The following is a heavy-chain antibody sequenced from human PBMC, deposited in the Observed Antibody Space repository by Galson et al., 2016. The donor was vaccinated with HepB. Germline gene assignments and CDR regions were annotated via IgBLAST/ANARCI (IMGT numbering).Heavy chain of an antibody. Sequence: SVKVSCKASDYTFTSYSFTTYAINWVRQAPGQGLEWMGWISPYNGDTRYAQNLQGRVTMTTDTSTSTAYMELRNLRFDDTAVYYCARDPQYYFDYWGQGTLVTVSS. CDR3: ARDPQYYFDY. CDR1: DYTFTSYSFTTYA. CDR2: ISPYNGDT. V-gene: IGHV1-18*01. J-gene: IGHJ4*02.